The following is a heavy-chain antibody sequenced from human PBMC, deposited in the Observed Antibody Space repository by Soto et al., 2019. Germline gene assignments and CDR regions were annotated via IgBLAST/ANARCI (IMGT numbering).Heavy chain of an antibody. CDR1: GGSISSGGYY. V-gene: IGHV4-31*03. Sequence: TLSLTCTVSGGSISSGGYYWSWIRQHPGKGLEWIGYIYYSGSTYYNPSLKSRVTISVDTSKNQFSLKLSSVTAADTAVYYCAREPRAAAGTHADYWGQGTLVTVSS. CDR2: IYYSGST. J-gene: IGHJ4*02. CDR3: AREPRAAAGTHADY. D-gene: IGHD6-13*01.